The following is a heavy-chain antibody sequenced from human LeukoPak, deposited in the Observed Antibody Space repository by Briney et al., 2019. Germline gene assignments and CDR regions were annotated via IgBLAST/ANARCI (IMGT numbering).Heavy chain of an antibody. J-gene: IGHJ4*02. V-gene: IGHV3-23*01. CDR1: GFTFSRYA. D-gene: IGHD6-6*01. CDR3: AKGRGSIAARSIDY. Sequence: GGSLRLSCAASGFTFSRYAMRWVRQAPAKGLEWVSAISGSGDSTYYADSVKGRFTISRDNSKTTLYLQMNSLRAEDTAVYYCAKGRGSIAARSIDYWGQGTLVTVSS. CDR2: ISGSGDST.